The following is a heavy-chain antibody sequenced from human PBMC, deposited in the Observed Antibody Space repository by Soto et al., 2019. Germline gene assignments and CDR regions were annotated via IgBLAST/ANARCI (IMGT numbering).Heavy chain of an antibody. V-gene: IGHV1-58*01. CDR2: IVVGSGNT. J-gene: IGHJ5*02. CDR3: AAENYDILTGQTAWFEP. Sequence: ASVKVSCKASGFTFTSSAVQWVRQALGQRLEWIGWIVVGSGNTNYAQEFQERVTITRDMSTSTAYMELSSLRSEDTAVYYCAAENYDILTGQTAWFEPWGQGTLVTVSS. D-gene: IGHD3-9*01. CDR1: GFTFTSSA.